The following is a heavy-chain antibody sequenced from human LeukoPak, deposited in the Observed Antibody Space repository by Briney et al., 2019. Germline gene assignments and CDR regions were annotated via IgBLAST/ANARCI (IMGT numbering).Heavy chain of an antibody. J-gene: IGHJ4*02. V-gene: IGHV3-23*01. CDR2: ISGSGGST. Sequence: GGSLRLSCAASGFTVSSKYMSWVRQAPGKGLEWVSAISGSGGSTYYADSVKGRLTISRDNSKNTLYLQMNSLRAEDTAVYYCANQDSTEYSYYFDFWGQGTLVTVSS. CDR3: ANQDSTEYSYYFDF. D-gene: IGHD2/OR15-2a*01. CDR1: GFTVSSKY.